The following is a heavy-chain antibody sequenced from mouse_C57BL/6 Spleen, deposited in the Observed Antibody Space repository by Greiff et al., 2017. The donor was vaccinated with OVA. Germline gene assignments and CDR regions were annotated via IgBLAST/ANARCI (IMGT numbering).Heavy chain of an antibody. CDR2: INPNNGGT. CDR3: ARYDYDYYYAMDY. D-gene: IGHD2-4*01. V-gene: IGHV1-18*01. J-gene: IGHJ4*01. CDR1: GYTFTDYN. Sequence: DVQLQESGPELVKPGASVKIPCKASGYTFTDYNMDWVKQSHGKSLEWIGDINPNNGGTIYNQKFKGKATLTVDKSSSTAYMELRSLTSEDTAVYYCARYDYDYYYAMDYWGQGTSVTVSS.